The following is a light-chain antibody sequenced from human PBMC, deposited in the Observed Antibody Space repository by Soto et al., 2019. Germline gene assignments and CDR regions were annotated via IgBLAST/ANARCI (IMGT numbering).Light chain of an antibody. V-gene: IGKV1-39*01. J-gene: IGKJ1*01. CDR3: QQSYSSVRT. Sequence: DIQMTQSPSSLSASVGDRVTIACRSSHTINIYLNWYQQKPGQAPKLLIHTASTVHSGVPSRFSGSGSGTDSTLTINNLQPEDFATYYCQQSYSSVRTFGQGTKVEL. CDR2: TAS. CDR1: HTINIY.